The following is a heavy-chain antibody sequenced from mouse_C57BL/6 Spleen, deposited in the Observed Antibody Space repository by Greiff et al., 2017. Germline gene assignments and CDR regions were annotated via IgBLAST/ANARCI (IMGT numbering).Heavy chain of an antibody. V-gene: IGHV1-66*01. CDR1: GYSFTSYY. D-gene: IGHD4-1*01. J-gene: IGHJ4*01. CDR3: ARRANWYAMDY. CDR2: IYPGSGNT. Sequence: VQLQQSGPELVKPGASVKISCKASGYSFTSYYIHWVKQRPGQGLEWIGWIYPGSGNTKYNEKFKGKATLTADTSSSTAYMQLSSLTSEDSAVYYCARRANWYAMDYWGQGTSVTVSS.